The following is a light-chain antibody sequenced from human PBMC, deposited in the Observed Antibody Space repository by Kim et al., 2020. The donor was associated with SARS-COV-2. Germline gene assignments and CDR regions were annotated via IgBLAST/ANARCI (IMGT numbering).Light chain of an antibody. Sequence: DIVMTQSPDSLAVSLGERATINCKSSQSVLYSSNNKNYVAWFQQKPGQPPKLLIYWASTRESGVPDRFSGSGSGTAFTLTISSLQAEDVAVYYCQQYYGAPFTFGPGTKVDIK. V-gene: IGKV4-1*01. CDR3: QQYYGAPFT. CDR1: QSVLYSSNNKNY. CDR2: WAS. J-gene: IGKJ3*01.